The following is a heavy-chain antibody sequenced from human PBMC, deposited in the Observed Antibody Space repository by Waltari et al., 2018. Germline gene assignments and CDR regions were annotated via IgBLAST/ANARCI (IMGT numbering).Heavy chain of an antibody. Sequence: QVQLQESGPGLVKPSETLSLTCTVSGGSISSHYWSWIRQPPGKGLEWIGYIYYSGSTNYNPSLKSRVTISVDTSKNQFSLKLSSVTAADTVVYYCARFGPGGPFDYWGQGTLVTVSS. CDR3: ARFGPGGPFDY. CDR1: GGSISSHY. J-gene: IGHJ4*02. D-gene: IGHD1-26*01. CDR2: IYYSGST. V-gene: IGHV4-59*11.